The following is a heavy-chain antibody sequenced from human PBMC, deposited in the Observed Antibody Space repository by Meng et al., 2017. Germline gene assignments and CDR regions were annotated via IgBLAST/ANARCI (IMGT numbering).Heavy chain of an antibody. V-gene: IGHV1-2*07. J-gene: IGHJ5*02. D-gene: IGHD5-12*01. CDR2: INPSGGGT. CDR1: GYTFTNFS. CDR3: ARTYSGAYRVDYYFDP. Sequence: VHLVQSVLKVNRLGVSINGASKASGYTFTNFSIHWLRQAPCRRREWMGLINPSGGGTKYAHKFQDKITMTRDPSISAVYLELSVLSTDTTAIYYCARTYSGAYRVDYYFDPWGQGTLVTVSS.